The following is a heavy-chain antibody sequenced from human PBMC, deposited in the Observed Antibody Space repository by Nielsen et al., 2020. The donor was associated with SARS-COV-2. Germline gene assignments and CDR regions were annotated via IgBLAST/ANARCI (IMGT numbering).Heavy chain of an antibody. CDR1: GGTFSSYA. CDR2: IIPIFGTA. CDR3: ASPGGGVEY. J-gene: IGHJ4*02. V-gene: IGHV1-69*05. Sequence: SVKVSCKASGGTFSSYAISWVRQAPGQGLEWMGGIIPIFGTANYAQKFQGRVTMTRDTSTSTVYMELSSLRSEDTAVYYCASPGGGVEYWGQGTLVTVSS. D-gene: IGHD2-15*01.